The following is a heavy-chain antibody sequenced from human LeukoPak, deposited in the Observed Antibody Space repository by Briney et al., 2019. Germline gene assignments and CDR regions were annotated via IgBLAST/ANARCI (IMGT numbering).Heavy chain of an antibody. D-gene: IGHD2-15*01. CDR3: ASATVVAASAEYFQH. V-gene: IGHV1-69*05. CDR1: GGTFSSYA. J-gene: IGHJ1*01. CDR2: IIPTFGTA. Sequence: ASVTVSCKASGGTFSSYAISWVRQAPGQGLEWMGGIIPTFGTANYAQKFQGRVTITTDESTSTAYMELSSLRSEDTAVYYCASATVVAASAEYFQHWGQGTLVTVSS.